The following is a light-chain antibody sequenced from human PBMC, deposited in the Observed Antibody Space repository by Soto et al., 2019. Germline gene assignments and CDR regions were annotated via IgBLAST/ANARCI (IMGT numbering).Light chain of an antibody. Sequence: DIQMTQSPSSLSASVGDRVTITCRASQSIGTYLNWYQHKPGKAPKLLIFGASNLQSGVSSGFSGSGSGSEFILTISSLQPEDFATYYCQQTYSTPAFTFGLGTKLEIK. CDR2: GAS. CDR1: QSIGTY. J-gene: IGKJ2*01. V-gene: IGKV1-39*01. CDR3: QQTYSTPAFT.